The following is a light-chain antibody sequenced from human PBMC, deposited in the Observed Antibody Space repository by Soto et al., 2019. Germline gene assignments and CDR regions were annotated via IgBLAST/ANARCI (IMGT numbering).Light chain of an antibody. CDR3: QQYNKWPLIT. V-gene: IGKV3D-15*01. CDR2: GAS. CDR1: QSVGDG. Sequence: EIVMSQSTATLSVSPVETATLSCRASQSVGDGLAWYRQRPGQAPRLLIYGASTRATGTPARFSGSGSGTEFTLTIGSLQSEDFALYYCQQYNKWPLITFGQGTRLEIK. J-gene: IGKJ5*01.